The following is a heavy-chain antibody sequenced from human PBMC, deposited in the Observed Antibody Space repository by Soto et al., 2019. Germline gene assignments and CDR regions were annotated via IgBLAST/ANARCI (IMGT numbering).Heavy chain of an antibody. CDR2: INPNSGGT. Sequence: ASVKVSCKSSGYTFTGYYMHWVRQAPGQGLEWMGWINPNSGGTNYAQKFQGWVTMTRDTSISTAYMELSRLRSDDTAVYYCARDLGITGTTPYYHGMDVWGQGTTVTVSS. CDR3: ARDLGITGTTPYYHGMDV. V-gene: IGHV1-2*04. J-gene: IGHJ6*02. CDR1: GYTFTGYY. D-gene: IGHD1-20*01.